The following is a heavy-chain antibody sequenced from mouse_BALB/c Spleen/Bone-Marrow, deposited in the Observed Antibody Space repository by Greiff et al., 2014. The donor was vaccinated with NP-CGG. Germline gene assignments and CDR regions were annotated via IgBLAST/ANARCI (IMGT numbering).Heavy chain of an antibody. D-gene: IGHD2-1*01. CDR2: INPYNGGT. Sequence: VQLLQSGPELVKPGVSMKMSCKASGYSFTGYTMNWVNQTHGKNLEWIGLINPYNGGTSYNQKFKGKATLTVDKSSSTTDMELFWLTSEDSAVYYSARSGLYYDNYLYAMNYWGQGTSVTVSS. J-gene: IGHJ4*01. CDR1: GYSFTGYT. V-gene: IGHV1-26*01. CDR3: ARSGLYYDNYLYAMNY.